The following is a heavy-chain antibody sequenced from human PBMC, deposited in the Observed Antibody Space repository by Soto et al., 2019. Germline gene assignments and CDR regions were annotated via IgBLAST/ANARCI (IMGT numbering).Heavy chain of an antibody. J-gene: IGHJ3*02. V-gene: IGHV5-51*01. Sequence: GESLKISCKASGYSFTNYWIGWVRQMPGKGLEWMGIISLGDSNTRYSPSFQGQVTISADKSITTAYLQWSSLRASDTAMYYCARHSVQTGYRSFDIWGQGTMVTVSS. CDR3: ARHSVQTGYRSFDI. CDR2: ISLGDSNT. D-gene: IGHD6-13*01. CDR1: GYSFTNYW.